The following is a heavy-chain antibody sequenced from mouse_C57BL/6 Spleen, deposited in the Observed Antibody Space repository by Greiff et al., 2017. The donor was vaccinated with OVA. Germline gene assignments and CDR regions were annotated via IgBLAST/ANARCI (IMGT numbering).Heavy chain of an antibody. CDR2: ISDGGSYT. J-gene: IGHJ3*01. CDR1: GFTFSSYA. V-gene: IGHV5-4*01. Sequence: EVQLVESGGGLVKPGGSLKLSCAASGFTFSSYAMSWVRQTPEKRLEWVATISDGGSYTYYPDNVKGRFTLSRDNAKTNLYLQMSHLKSEDTAMYYCARALYGNSAWFAYWGQGTLVTVSA. CDR3: ARALYGNSAWFAY. D-gene: IGHD2-1*01.